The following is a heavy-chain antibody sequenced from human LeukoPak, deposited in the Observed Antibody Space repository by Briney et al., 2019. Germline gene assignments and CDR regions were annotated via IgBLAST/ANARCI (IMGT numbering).Heavy chain of an antibody. V-gene: IGHV1-18*01. CDR1: GYTFTSFG. Sequence: GASVKVSCKASGYTFTSFGISWVRQAPGQGLEWMGWINTYNGNTNYVQRLQGRVTMTTDTSTTTIYMDLYSLRSEDTAVYYCARGEFEEVGYSYGQVWGQGTAVTVSS. J-gene: IGHJ3*01. CDR3: ARGEFEEVGYSYGQV. D-gene: IGHD5-18*01. CDR2: INTYNGNT.